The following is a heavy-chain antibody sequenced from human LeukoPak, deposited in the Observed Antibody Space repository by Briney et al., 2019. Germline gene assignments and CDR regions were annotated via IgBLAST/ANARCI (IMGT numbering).Heavy chain of an antibody. CDR2: ISYTGETI. CDR1: GFTFSDYY. CDR3: AKLDYYDSSGYYYDYFDY. J-gene: IGHJ4*02. Sequence: GGSLRLSCTASGFTFSDYYVSWIRQAPGEGLEWVSYISYTGETIYYADSAEGRFTFSRDNAKNSLYLQMNSLRAEDTAVYYCAKLDYYDSSGYYYDYFDYWGQGTLVTVSS. D-gene: IGHD3-22*01. V-gene: IGHV3-11*04.